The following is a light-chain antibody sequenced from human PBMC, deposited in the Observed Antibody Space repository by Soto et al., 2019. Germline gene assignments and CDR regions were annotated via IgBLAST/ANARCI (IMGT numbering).Light chain of an antibody. CDR2: EVN. V-gene: IGLV2-14*01. CDR1: RSDIGDSNF. J-gene: IGLJ1*01. CDR3: ASFRSGTILV. Sequence: VLTQPSSLSGSPGQSVTISCTGPRSDIGDSNFISWYQHSPGKAPRLLIYEVNNRPSGVSKRFSGSKAGNTASLTISGLLDDDEADYFCASFRSGTILVFGSGTKVTV.